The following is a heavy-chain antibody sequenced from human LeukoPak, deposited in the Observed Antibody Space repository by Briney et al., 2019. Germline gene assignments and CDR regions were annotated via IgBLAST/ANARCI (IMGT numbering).Heavy chain of an antibody. CDR1: GFTFSNYG. CDR2: IWYDGSNG. J-gene: IGHJ4*02. V-gene: IGHV3-33*01. D-gene: IGHD6-13*01. Sequence: PGRSLRLSCAASGFTFSNYGMHWVRQAPGKGLEWVAVIWYDGSNGYYADSVKGRFTISRDNSKNTLYLQMNSLRAEDTAVYYCARGGSASSSWSSSDYWGQGTLVTVSS. CDR3: ARGGSASSSWSSSDY.